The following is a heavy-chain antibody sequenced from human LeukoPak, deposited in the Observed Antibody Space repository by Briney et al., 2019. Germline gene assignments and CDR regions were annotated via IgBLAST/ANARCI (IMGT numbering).Heavy chain of an antibody. J-gene: IGHJ4*02. CDR3: ARAPRGAAPDY. Sequence: PGGSPRLSCAASGFTFSSYWMHWVRQAPGKGLEWVAVISYDGSNKYYADSVKGRFTISRDNSKNTLYLQMNSLRAEDTAVYYCARAPRGAAPDYWGQGTLVTVSS. CDR2: ISYDGSNK. V-gene: IGHV3-30-3*01. D-gene: IGHD3-16*01. CDR1: GFTFSSYW.